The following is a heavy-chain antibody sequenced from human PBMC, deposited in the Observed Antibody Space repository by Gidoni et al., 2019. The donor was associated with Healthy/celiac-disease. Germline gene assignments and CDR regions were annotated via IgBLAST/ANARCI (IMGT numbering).Heavy chain of an antibody. CDR2: ISAYNGNT. J-gene: IGHJ6*03. V-gene: IGHV1-18*01. CDR3: SRVGYDTSGYHDDFYYYMDV. CDR1: GYTFTNYG. Sequence: QVQLVQSGAEVKKPGASVKVSCKASGYTFTNYGISWVRQAPGKGLEWMGWISAYNGNTNYAQKFQGRVTMTTDTTTSTAYMELRSLRSDDTAVYYCSRVGYDTSGYHDDFYYYMDVWGKGTTVTVS. D-gene: IGHD3-22*01.